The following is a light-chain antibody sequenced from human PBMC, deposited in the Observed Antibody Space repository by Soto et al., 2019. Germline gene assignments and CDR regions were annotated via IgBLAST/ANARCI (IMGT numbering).Light chain of an antibody. CDR3: SSFSTTYFYV. CDR1: RSDIGAYNY. V-gene: IGLV2-14*01. Sequence: QSVLTQPASVSGSPGQSITISCTETRSDIGAYNYVSWYQQHPGKAPKLIIYGVYHRPSGVSTRFSASKSAYTASLTISGLQAEDEADYYCSSFSTTYFYVFGPGTKVTVL. J-gene: IGLJ1*01. CDR2: GVY.